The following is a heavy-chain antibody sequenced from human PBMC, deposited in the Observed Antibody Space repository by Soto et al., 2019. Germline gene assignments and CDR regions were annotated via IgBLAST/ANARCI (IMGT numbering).Heavy chain of an antibody. Sequence: QVQLQESGPGLVKPSETLSLTCTVSGGSITRYFWSWIRQSPGKGLERIIHIYSSGTINYNPSLKSRVTISRDTSKNQFSLKLRSVTAADTALYYCATDYGDYVGAFDIWGQGTMVTVSS. J-gene: IGHJ3*02. V-gene: IGHV4-59*01. CDR3: ATDYGDYVGAFDI. D-gene: IGHD4-17*01. CDR1: GGSITRYF. CDR2: IYSSGTI.